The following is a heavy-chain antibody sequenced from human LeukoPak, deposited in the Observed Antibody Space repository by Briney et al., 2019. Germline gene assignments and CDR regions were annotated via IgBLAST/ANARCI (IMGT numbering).Heavy chain of an antibody. J-gene: IGHJ4*02. Sequence: GGSLRLSCAVSGFTFSSYAMSWVRQAPGRGLEWVSLIYSGGTTYYADSVKGRSTISRDNSNNTLYLQMNSLRVEDTAVYYCARRAGGYSHPYDYWGQGILVTVS. CDR3: ARRAGGYSHPYDY. V-gene: IGHV3-53*01. D-gene: IGHD4-23*01. CDR2: IYSGGTT. CDR1: GFTFSSYA.